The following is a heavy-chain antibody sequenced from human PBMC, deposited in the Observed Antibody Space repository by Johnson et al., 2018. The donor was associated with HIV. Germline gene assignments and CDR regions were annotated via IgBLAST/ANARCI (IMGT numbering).Heavy chain of an antibody. CDR1: GFTFSSYW. CDR3: ARHWGNDAFDI. CDR2: ISSSGSTI. Sequence: VQVLESGGGLVQPGGSLRLSCAASGFTFSSYWMHWVRQAPGKGLEWVSYISSSGSTIYYADSVKGRFTISRDNAKNSLYLQMNSLRAEDTAVYYCARHWGNDAFDIWGQGTMVTVSS. V-gene: IGHV3-48*04. J-gene: IGHJ3*02. D-gene: IGHD7-27*01.